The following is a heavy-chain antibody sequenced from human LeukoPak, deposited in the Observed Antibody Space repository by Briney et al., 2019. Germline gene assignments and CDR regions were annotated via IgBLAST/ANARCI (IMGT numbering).Heavy chain of an antibody. Sequence: SETLSLTCTVSGGSINNYYWSWIRQPAGKGLDWIGRIYTRGSTNYNPSLKSRVTMSVDTSKNQFSLKLSSVTAADTAVYYCARGRYCSADICSGGDAFDIWGQGTMVSVSS. V-gene: IGHV4-4*07. CDR3: ARGRYCSADICSGGDAFDI. CDR1: GGSINNYY. CDR2: IYTRGST. J-gene: IGHJ3*02. D-gene: IGHD2-15*01.